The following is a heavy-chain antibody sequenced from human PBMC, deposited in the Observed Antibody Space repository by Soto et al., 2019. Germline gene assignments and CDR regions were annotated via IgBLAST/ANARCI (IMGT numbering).Heavy chain of an antibody. Sequence: PVGSLRLSCAASGFTFSSFALSWVRQAPGKGLEWVSAISGSGGDTDYTASVKGRFTISRDNSKNTLYLQMNSLRPDDTAVYYCAGPGYSSQDYWGQGTLVTVSS. V-gene: IGHV3-23*01. CDR2: ISGSGGDT. CDR3: AGPGYSSQDY. CDR1: GFTFSSFA. J-gene: IGHJ4*02. D-gene: IGHD5-18*01.